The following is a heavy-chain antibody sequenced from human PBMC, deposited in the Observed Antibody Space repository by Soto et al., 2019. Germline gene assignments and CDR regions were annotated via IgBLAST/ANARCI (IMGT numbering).Heavy chain of an antibody. D-gene: IGHD7-27*01. J-gene: IGHJ4*02. CDR2: IYYSGST. CDR3: AKNWNWGSLVH. Sequence: SETLSLTCTVSGGSISSYYWSWIRQPPGKGLEWIGYIYYSGSTNYNPSLKSRVTISVDTSKNQFSLKLSSVIAADTAVYYCAKNWNWGSLVHWGQGTLVTVSS. V-gene: IGHV4-59*08. CDR1: GGSISSYY.